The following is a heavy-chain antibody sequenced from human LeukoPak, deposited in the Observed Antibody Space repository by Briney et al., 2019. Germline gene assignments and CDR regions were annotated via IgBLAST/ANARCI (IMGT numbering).Heavy chain of an antibody. V-gene: IGHV3-9*03. D-gene: IGHD5-24*01. CDR3: AKGQYEEMATTFDY. Sequence: PGRSLRLSCAASGFTFDDYAMHRVRQAPGKGLEWVSGISWNSGSIGYADSVKGRFTISRDNAKNSLYLQMNSLRAEDMALYYCAKGQYEEMATTFDYWGQGTLVTVSS. CDR1: GFTFDDYA. J-gene: IGHJ4*02. CDR2: ISWNSGSI.